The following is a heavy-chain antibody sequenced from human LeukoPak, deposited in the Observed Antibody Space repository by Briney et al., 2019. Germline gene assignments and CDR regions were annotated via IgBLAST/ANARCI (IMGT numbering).Heavy chain of an antibody. J-gene: IGHJ4*02. CDR1: GFNFEDYA. Sequence: GGSLRLSCATSGFNFEDYAINWVRQAPGKGLEWVSYISSSSSYTNYADSVKGRFTISRDNAKNSLYLQMNSLRAEDTAVYYCARHYYGSGSYDYWGQGTLVTVSS. CDR3: ARHYYGSGSYDY. V-gene: IGHV3-11*06. CDR2: ISSSSSYT. D-gene: IGHD3-10*01.